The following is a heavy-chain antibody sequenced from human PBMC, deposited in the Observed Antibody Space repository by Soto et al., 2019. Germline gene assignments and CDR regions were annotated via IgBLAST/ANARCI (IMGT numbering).Heavy chain of an antibody. CDR2: IHGEGAVT. Sequence: EVQLLESGGGLVQPGGSLRLSCAASGFTFRNYAMSWVRQTPGKGLEWVSSIHGEGAVTYYADSVKGRFTVSRDDSKETLYVQMSSLRVADTAVYYCAKDGVPRNGDLDWFDPWCQGTLVTVAS. J-gene: IGHJ5*02. V-gene: IGHV3-23*01. CDR1: GFTFRNYA. CDR3: AKDGVPRNGDLDWFDP. D-gene: IGHD3-10*01.